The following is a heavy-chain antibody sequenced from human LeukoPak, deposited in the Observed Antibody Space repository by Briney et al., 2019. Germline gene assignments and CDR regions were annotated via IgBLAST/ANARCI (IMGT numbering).Heavy chain of an antibody. Sequence: GGSLRLSCAASVFTLSSYAMTWVRQAPGKALEGVSVINSSGGATYYADSVEGRFTISRDNSKNTLYLQMNSVRAEETAVYYCAKEGLRAFDVWGQGTMATVSS. V-gene: IGHV3-23*01. CDR1: VFTLSSYA. D-gene: IGHD4-17*01. CDR3: AKEGLRAFDV. CDR2: INSSGGAT. J-gene: IGHJ3*01.